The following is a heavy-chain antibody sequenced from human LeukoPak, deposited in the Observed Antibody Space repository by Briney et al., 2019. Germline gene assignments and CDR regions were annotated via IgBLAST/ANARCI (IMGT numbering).Heavy chain of an antibody. CDR2: IYHSGST. CDR1: GYSINSVYY. Sequence: SETLSLTCAVSGYSINSVYYWGWIRQPPGKGLEWIGSIYHSGSTYYSPSLKSRVTISVDTSKNQFSLKLSSVTAADTAVYYCASMVRGVIITARMYYFDFWGQGTLVTVSS. J-gene: IGHJ4*02. D-gene: IGHD3-10*01. CDR3: ASMVRGVIITARMYYFDF. V-gene: IGHV4-38-2*01.